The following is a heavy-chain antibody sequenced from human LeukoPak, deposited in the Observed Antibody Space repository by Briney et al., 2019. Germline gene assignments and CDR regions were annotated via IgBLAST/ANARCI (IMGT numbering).Heavy chain of an antibody. CDR3: ARVPGYCSSTSCPRYYYYYYYMDV. J-gene: IGHJ6*03. D-gene: IGHD2-2*01. CDR1: GGSFSGYY. V-gene: IGHV4-34*01. Sequence: SSETLSLTCAVYGGSFSGYYWSWIRQPPGKGLEWIGEINHSGSTNYNPSLKSRVTISVDTSKNQFSLKLSSVTAADTAVYYCARVPGYCSSTSCPRYYYYYYYMDVWGKGTTVTVSS. CDR2: INHSGST.